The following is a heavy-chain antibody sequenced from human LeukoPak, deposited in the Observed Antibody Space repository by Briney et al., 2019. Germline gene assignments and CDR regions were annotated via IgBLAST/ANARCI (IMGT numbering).Heavy chain of an antibody. CDR2: ISSSSSTI. CDR1: GFTFSSYS. D-gene: IGHD3-16*01. V-gene: IGHV3-48*04. CDR3: ARDWGWDAFDI. J-gene: IGHJ3*02. Sequence: GGSLRLSCAASGFTFSSYSMNWVRQAPGKGLEWVSYISSSSSTIYYADSVKGRFTISRDNAKNSLYLQMNSLRAEDTAVYYCARDWGWDAFDIWGQGTMVTVSS.